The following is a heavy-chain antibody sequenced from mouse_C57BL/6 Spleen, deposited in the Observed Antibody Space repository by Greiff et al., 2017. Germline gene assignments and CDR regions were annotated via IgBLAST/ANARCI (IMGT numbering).Heavy chain of an antibody. J-gene: IGHJ3*01. D-gene: IGHD1-1*01. Sequence: EVKVEESGGGLVQPGGSMKLSCVASGFTFSNYWMNWVRPSPEKGLEWVAQIRFKSDNYATHYAESVKGRFTISRDDYKSSVYLQMNNLRAEDTGIYYCTAPYYYGSSSWFAYWGQGTLVTVSA. CDR1: GFTFSNYW. V-gene: IGHV6-3*01. CDR3: TAPYYYGSSSWFAY. CDR2: IRFKSDNYAT.